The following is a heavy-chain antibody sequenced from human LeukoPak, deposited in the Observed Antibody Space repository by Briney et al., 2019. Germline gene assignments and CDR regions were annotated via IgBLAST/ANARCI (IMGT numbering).Heavy chain of an antibody. CDR3: VKDISYESSGSVFEY. CDR1: GFTFEDYT. D-gene: IGHD3-22*01. CDR2: INWHGTT. V-gene: IGHV3-43*01. J-gene: IGHJ4*02. Sequence: RGSPRLSCAASGFTFEDYTMHWVRQAPGKTLEWVSLINWHGTTYYTDSVKGRFTISRDNSKNSLYLQMDTLRREDTAFYYCVKDISYESSGSVFEYWGQGALVTVSA.